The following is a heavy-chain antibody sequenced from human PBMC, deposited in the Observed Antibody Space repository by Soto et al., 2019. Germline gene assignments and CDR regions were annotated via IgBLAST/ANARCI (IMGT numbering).Heavy chain of an antibody. D-gene: IGHD6-19*01. J-gene: IGHJ4*02. CDR2: ISSSSSYI. Sequence: EVPLVESGGGLVKPGGSLRLSCAASGFTFSSYSMNWVRQAPGKGLEWVSSISSSSSYIYYADSVKGRFTISRDNAKNSLYLQMNSLRAEDTAVYYCARDLRAVAGFNYWGQGTLVTVSS. CDR3: ARDLRAVAGFNY. V-gene: IGHV3-21*01. CDR1: GFTFSSYS.